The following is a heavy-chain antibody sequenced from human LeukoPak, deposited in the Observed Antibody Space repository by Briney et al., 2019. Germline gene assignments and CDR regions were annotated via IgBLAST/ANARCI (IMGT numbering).Heavy chain of an antibody. CDR3: ARDARTGVAGSLGSDL. V-gene: IGHV1-18*01. CDR1: GYSFNNFG. J-gene: IGHJ5*02. Sequence: GASVKVSCKASGYSFNNFGFSWVRQAPGQGLEWLGWISAYNGNTYYIQRLQDRVTLTTDASTDTAYMELTNLTSDDTATYFCARDARTGVAGSLGSDLWGQGTLVTVSS. D-gene: IGHD6-19*01. CDR2: ISAYNGNT.